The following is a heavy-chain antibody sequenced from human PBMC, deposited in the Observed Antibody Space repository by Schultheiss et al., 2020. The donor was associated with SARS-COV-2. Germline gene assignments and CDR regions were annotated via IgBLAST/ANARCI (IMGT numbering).Heavy chain of an antibody. Sequence: GGSLRLSCAASGFTVSSNYMSWVRQAPGKGLEWVSVIYSGGSTYYADSVKGRFTISRDNAKNSLYLQMNSLRAEDTAVYYCARDLSKTGGWFDPWGQGTLVTVSS. D-gene: IGHD1-14*01. CDR1: GFTVSSNY. V-gene: IGHV3-66*01. CDR2: IYSGGST. CDR3: ARDLSKTGGWFDP. J-gene: IGHJ5*02.